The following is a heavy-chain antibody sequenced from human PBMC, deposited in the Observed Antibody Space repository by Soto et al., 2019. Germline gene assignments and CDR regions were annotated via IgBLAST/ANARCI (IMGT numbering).Heavy chain of an antibody. CDR1: GGSFSGYY. D-gene: IGHD6-13*01. V-gene: IGHV4-34*01. CDR2: INHSGST. CDR3: ARGAAAAPHYFDY. Sequence: QVQLQQWGAGLLEPSETLSLTWAVYGGSFSGYYWSWIRQPQGKGLEWIGDINHSGSTNYNPSLKMRVTISVDTAKNQFCRMLSSVTAADTAVYYCARGAAAAPHYFDYWGQGTLVTVSS. J-gene: IGHJ4*02.